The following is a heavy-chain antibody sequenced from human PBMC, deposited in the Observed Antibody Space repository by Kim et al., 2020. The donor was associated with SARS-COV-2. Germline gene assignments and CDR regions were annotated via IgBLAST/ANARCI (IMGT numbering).Heavy chain of an antibody. Sequence: ASVKVSCKASGYTFTSYGISWVRQAPGQGLEWMGWISAYNGNTNYAQKLQGRVTMTTDTSTSTAYMELRSLRSDDTAMYYCARSLSSDYDYVWGSWGQGTLVTVSS. D-gene: IGHD3-16*01. CDR2: ISAYNGNT. J-gene: IGHJ4*02. V-gene: IGHV1-18*01. CDR3: ARSLSSDYDYVWGS. CDR1: GYTFTSYG.